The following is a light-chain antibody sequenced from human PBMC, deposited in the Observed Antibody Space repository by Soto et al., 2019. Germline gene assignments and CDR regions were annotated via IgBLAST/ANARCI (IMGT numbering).Light chain of an antibody. V-gene: IGKV1-17*01. CDR1: QGIRSD. CDR3: QHYNSYSEA. CDR2: GAS. Sequence: PSSLSASVGDRVTITCRASQGIRSDLGWYQQKPGKAPKLLIYGASRLQSGVPSRFSGSGSGTEFTLTISSLQPDDFATYYCQHYNSYSEAFGQGTKVDIK. J-gene: IGKJ1*01.